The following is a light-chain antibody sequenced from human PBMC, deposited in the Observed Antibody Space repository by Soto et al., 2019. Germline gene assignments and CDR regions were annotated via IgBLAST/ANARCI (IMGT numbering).Light chain of an antibody. V-gene: IGKV1-5*01. CDR3: QQYNSYSST. CDR2: DAS. CDR1: QSISSW. Sequence: IRRTQSPSTLSASERDRVTITCRASQSISSWLAWYQQKPGKAPKLLIYDASSLESGVPSRFSGSGSGTEFTLTISSLQPDDFATYYCQQYNSYSSTFGQGTKVDIK. J-gene: IGKJ1*01.